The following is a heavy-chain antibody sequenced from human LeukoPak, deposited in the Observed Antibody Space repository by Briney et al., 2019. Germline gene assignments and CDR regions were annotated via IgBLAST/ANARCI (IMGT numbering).Heavy chain of an antibody. CDR3: ARGHYNYYGSGSLDY. V-gene: IGHV7-4-1*02. D-gene: IGHD3-10*01. J-gene: IGHJ4*02. CDR1: GYTFTSYA. Sequence: ASVKVSCKASGYTFTSYAMNWVRQAPGQGLEWMGWINTNTGNPTYAQGFTGRFVFSLDTSVSTAYLQTSSLKAEDTAVYYCARGHYNYYGSGSLDYWGQGTLVTVSS. CDR2: INTNTGNP.